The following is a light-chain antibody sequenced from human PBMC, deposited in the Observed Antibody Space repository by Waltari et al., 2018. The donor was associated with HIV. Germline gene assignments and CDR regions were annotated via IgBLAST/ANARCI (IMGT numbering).Light chain of an antibody. CDR3: AAWDDSRNAHVV. CDR2: ISN. J-gene: IGLJ2*01. CDR1: NSNIGRTS. V-gene: IGLV1-44*01. Sequence: QSVLTQPPSASGPPGQRVTSSCSGSNSNIGRTSVNWYQQLPGTDPKLLIHISNQRPLGVPDRFSGSKSGTSASLAISGLQSEDEADYYCAAWDDSRNAHVVFGGGTKLTVL.